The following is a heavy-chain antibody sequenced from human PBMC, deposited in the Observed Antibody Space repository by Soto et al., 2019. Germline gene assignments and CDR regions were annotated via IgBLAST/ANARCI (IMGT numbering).Heavy chain of an antibody. D-gene: IGHD1-1*01. CDR1: GFTFSSYG. J-gene: IGHJ4*02. V-gene: IGHV3-30*18. Sequence: GGSLRLSCAASGFTFSSYGMHWVRQAPGKGLEWVAVISYDGSNKYYADSVKGRFTISRDNSKNTLYLQMNSLRAEDTAVYYCAKQGLEPQFDYWGQGTLVTVSS. CDR2: ISYDGSNK. CDR3: AKQGLEPQFDY.